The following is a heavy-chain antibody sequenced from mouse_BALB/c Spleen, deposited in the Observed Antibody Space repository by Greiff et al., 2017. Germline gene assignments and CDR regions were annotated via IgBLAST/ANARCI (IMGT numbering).Heavy chain of an antibody. CDR2: IRNKANGYTT. J-gene: IGHJ1*01. V-gene: IGHV7-3*02. Sequence: EVQGVESGGGLVQPGGSLRLSCATSGFTFTDYYMSWVRQPPGKALEWLGFIRNKANGYTTEYSASVKGRFTISRDNSQSILYLQMNTLRAEDSATYYCARSYGSWYFEVWGAGTTGTVSS. D-gene: IGHD1-2*01. CDR1: GFTFTDYY. CDR3: ARSYGSWYFEV.